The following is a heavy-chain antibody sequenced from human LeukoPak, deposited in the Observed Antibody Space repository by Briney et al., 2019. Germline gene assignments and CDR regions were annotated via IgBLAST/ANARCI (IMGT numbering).Heavy chain of an antibody. CDR3: ARVRAYSDFVGNFDL. J-gene: IGHJ2*01. CDR1: GGSISSHY. D-gene: IGHD4-11*01. CDR2: IWATGST. Sequence: SETLSLTCTVSGGSISSHYWSWIRQPAGKRLDWIGRIWATGSTVDNPSFRSRLTLSIDRSKSQLSLKLTSMTAADSAVYYCARVRAYSDFVGNFDLWGHGIPVTVSS. V-gene: IGHV4-4*07.